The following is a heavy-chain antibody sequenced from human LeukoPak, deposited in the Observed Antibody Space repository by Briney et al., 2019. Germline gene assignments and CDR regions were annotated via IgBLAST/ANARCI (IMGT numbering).Heavy chain of an antibody. J-gene: IGHJ3*02. D-gene: IGHD2-2*01. CDR3: ATLTLGYCSSTSCYAFDI. CDR2: IIPIFGTA. V-gene: IGHV1-69*13. CDR1: GGTFSSYA. Sequence: SVKVSCKASGGTFSSYAISWVRQAPGQGLEWMGGIIPIFGTANYAQKFQGRVTITADESTSTAYMELSSLRSEDTAVYYCATLTLGYCSSTSCYAFDIWGQGTMVTVSS.